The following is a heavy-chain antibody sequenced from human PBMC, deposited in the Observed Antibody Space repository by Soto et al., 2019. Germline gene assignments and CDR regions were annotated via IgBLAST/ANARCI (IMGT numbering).Heavy chain of an antibody. Sequence: QVQLVQSGAEVKKPGSSVKVSCKASGGTFSSYAISWVRQAPGQGLEWMGGIIPIFGTANYAQKFQGRVTITADEFKGTGFMEASNLKSEDTAVYYCARLGRDGYPSYDYWGQGTLVTVSS. CDR2: IIPIFGTA. CDR1: GGTFSSYA. J-gene: IGHJ4*02. V-gene: IGHV1-69*01. CDR3: ARLGRDGYPSYDY. D-gene: IGHD5-12*01.